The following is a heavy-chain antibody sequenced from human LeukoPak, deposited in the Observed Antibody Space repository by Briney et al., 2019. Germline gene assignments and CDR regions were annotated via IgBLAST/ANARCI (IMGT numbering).Heavy chain of an antibody. CDR3: ARDSRPAHYYDSSGQDWYFDL. D-gene: IGHD3-22*01. V-gene: IGHV4-59*01. J-gene: IGHJ2*01. CDR2: IYYSGTT. CDR1: GGSISSYY. Sequence: ETLSLTCTVSGGSISSYYWSWIRQPPGKGLDWIGYIYYSGTTNYNPSLKSRVTISVVTSKSQFSLKLSSVTAADTAVYYCARDSRPAHYYDSSGQDWYFDLWGRGTLVTVSS.